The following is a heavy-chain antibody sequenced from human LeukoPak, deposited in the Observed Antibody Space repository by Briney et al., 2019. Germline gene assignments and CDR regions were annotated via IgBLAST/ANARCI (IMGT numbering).Heavy chain of an antibody. D-gene: IGHD4-23*01. CDR2: ITGTGGST. V-gene: IGHV3-23*01. J-gene: IGHJ2*01. Sequence: GSLRLSCVASGFTFSSYIMSRVRQAPGQGLEWVSGITGTGGSTYYADSVKGRFTISRDNSKNTLYLQMNSLRAEDTAVYYCAKPGPRDYGGNSDWYFDLWGRGTLVTVSS. CDR3: AKPGPRDYGGNSDWYFDL. CDR1: GFTFSSYI.